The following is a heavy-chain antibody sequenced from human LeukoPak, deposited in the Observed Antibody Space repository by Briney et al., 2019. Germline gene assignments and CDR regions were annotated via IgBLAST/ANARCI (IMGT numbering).Heavy chain of an antibody. Sequence: PGRSLRLSCAASGFTFSNYGMHWVRQAPGKGLEWVAVISYDGSNQYYADSVKGRFTISRDNSKNTLYLQMNSLRAEDTAVYYCAREGGATWFDPWGQGTLVTVSS. J-gene: IGHJ5*02. CDR1: GFTFSNYG. V-gene: IGHV3-30*03. CDR2: ISYDGSNQ. D-gene: IGHD1-26*01. CDR3: AREGGATWFDP.